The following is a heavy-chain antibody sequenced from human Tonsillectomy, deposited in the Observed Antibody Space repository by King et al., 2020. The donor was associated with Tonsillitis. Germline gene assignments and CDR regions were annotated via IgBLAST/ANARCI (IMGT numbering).Heavy chain of an antibody. CDR1: GYTFADFY. D-gene: IGHD6-13*01. V-gene: IGHV1-2*02. CDR3: ARDGRSSWFSNWFDP. CDR2: INPKNGVT. Sequence: QLVQSGAEVKKPGASVKVSCKTSGYTFADFYIHWVRQAPGQGLEWMGWINPKNGVTNYAQNFQGRVSMTGDTSISTVYMELSSLRSDDTAVYYCARDGRSSWFSNWFDPWGQGTLVSVSS. J-gene: IGHJ5*02.